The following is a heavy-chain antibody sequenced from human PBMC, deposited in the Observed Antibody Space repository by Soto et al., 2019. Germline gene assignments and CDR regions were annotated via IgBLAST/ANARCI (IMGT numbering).Heavy chain of an antibody. CDR3: ARAVAGDYYYYGMDV. V-gene: IGHV1-46*01. D-gene: IGHD6-19*01. CDR2: INPSGGST. J-gene: IGHJ6*02. CDR1: GYTFTSYY. Sequence: QVQLVQSGAEVKKPGASVKVSCKASGYTFTSYYMHWVRQAPGQGLEWMGIINPSGGSTSYAQKFQGRVTMTRDTSTSTVYMELSSLRSEDTAVYYCARAVAGDYYYYGMDVWGQGTTVTVSS.